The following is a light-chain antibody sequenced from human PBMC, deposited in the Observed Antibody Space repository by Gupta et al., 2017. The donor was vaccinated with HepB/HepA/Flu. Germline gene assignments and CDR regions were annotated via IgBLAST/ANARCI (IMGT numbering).Light chain of an antibody. J-gene: IGKJ5*01. V-gene: IGKV1-39*01. CDR2: AAS. CDR1: QSISSY. Sequence: DIQMTQSPSSLSASVGDRVTTTCRASQSISSYLNWYQQKPGKAPKLLIYAASSLQSGVPSRFSGSGSGTDFTLTSSSLQPEDFATYYCQQSYSTCTFGQGTRLEIK. CDR3: QQSYSTCT.